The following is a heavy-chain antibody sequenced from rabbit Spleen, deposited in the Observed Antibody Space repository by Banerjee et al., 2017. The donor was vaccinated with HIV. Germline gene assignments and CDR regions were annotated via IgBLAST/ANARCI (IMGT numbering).Heavy chain of an antibody. CDR2: INASTGKP. V-gene: IGHV1S45*01. CDR3: ARDLVGVIGWNFYL. Sequence: QEQLEESGGDLVKPEGSLTLTCKASGFDFSNGYVMCWVRQAPGKGLEWIACINASTGKPVYATWASGRFTISRTSSTTVTLRMTSLTAADRATYFCARDLVGVIGWNFYLWGQGTLVTVS. CDR1: GFDFSNGYV. D-gene: IGHD1-1*01. J-gene: IGHJ6*01.